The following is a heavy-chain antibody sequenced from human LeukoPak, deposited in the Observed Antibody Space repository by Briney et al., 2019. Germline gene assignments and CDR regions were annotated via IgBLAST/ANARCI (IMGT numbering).Heavy chain of an antibody. CDR2: INPKTGGT. D-gene: IGHD2-2*01. Sequence: ASVKVSCKASGYTFTDNYIHWVRQAPGQGLEWMGRINPKTGGTNYAQKFQGRVTMTTDTSISTAYMDLSSLRSDDTAVYICARDREDIVVVPAAKLGYYYYMDVWGKGTTVTVSS. CDR1: GYTFTDNY. J-gene: IGHJ6*03. V-gene: IGHV1-2*06. CDR3: ARDREDIVVVPAAKLGYYYYMDV.